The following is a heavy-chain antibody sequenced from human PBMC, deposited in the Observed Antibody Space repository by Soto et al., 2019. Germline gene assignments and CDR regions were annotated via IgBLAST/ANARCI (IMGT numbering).Heavy chain of an antibody. D-gene: IGHD3-16*01. J-gene: IGHJ4*02. Sequence: GGSLRLSCAASGFTFSSYAMSWVRQAPGKGLEWVSAISGSGGSTYYADSVKGRFTISRDNSKNTLYLQMNSLRAEDTAVYYCANPPDGSLGGYYFDYWGQGTLVTVSS. V-gene: IGHV3-23*01. CDR1: GFTFSSYA. CDR2: ISGSGGST. CDR3: ANPPDGSLGGYYFDY.